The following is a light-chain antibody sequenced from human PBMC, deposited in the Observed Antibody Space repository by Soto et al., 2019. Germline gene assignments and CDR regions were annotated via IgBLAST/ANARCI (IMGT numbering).Light chain of an antibody. Sequence: EIVLTQSAGTLSLSPGERATLSCRASQSVSNNYLAWYQQKPGQAPRLLIYGASNRATGIPDRFSGSGSGTDFTLTISRLEPEDFATYYCQQLNIYPRTFGQGTKVDIK. CDR1: QSVSNNY. CDR2: GAS. CDR3: QQLNIYPRT. V-gene: IGKV3-20*01. J-gene: IGKJ1*01.